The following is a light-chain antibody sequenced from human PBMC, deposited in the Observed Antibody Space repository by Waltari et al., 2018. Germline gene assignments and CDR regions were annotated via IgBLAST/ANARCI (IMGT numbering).Light chain of an antibody. V-gene: IGKV1-39*01. CDR1: QNIRNF. J-gene: IGKJ2*01. CDR3: QQSSGIPYT. Sequence: DIQMTQSPSSLSVSVGDRVTITCPAGQNIRNFLNWYQQKPGKVPKLLIHGATVLHSGVPSRFSGSGSGTDFTLTISSLQPEDFGTYYCQQSSGIPYTFGQGTKLEIK. CDR2: GAT.